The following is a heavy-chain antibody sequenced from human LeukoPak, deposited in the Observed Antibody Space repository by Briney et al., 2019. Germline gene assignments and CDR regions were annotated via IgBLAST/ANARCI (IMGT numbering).Heavy chain of an antibody. CDR3: ARYCSGGSCYSGQFDY. V-gene: IGHV4-59*12. CDR2: IYYSEST. D-gene: IGHD2-15*01. CDR1: GGSISGYY. J-gene: IGHJ4*02. Sequence: SETLSLTCFVSGGSISGYYWSWIRQPPGKGLEWIGYIYYSESTSFNPSLKSRVTISLDPSKKQFSLKLTSVTAADTAVYYCARYCSGGSCYSGQFDYWGQGTLVTVSS.